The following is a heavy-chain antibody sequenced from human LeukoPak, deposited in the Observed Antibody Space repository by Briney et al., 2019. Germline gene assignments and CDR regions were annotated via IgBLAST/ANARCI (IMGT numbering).Heavy chain of an antibody. V-gene: IGHV6-1*01. D-gene: IGHD3-10*01. J-gene: IGHJ4*02. Sequence: SQTLSLTCAISGDSVSSNSAAWNWIRQSPSRGLEWLGRTYYRSKWYNDYAVSVKSRITINPDTSKNQFSLQLNSVTPEDTAVYYCARSCSYYGSGSPRAVDYWGQGTLVTVSS. CDR2: TYYRSKWYN. CDR3: ARSCSYYGSGSPRAVDY. CDR1: GDSVSSNSAA.